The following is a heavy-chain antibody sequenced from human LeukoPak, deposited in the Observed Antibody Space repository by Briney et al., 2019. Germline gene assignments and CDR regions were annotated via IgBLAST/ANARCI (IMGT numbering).Heavy chain of an antibody. J-gene: IGHJ4*02. Sequence: GGSLRLSCAASGFTFSSYAMSWVRQAPGKGLEWVSSISSSSSYIYYADSVKGRLTISRDNAKNSLYLQMNSLRAEDTAVYYCARELTYYYDSSGYSDYWGQGTLVTVSS. V-gene: IGHV3-21*01. CDR1: GFTFSSYA. CDR3: ARELTYYYDSSGYSDY. CDR2: ISSSSSYI. D-gene: IGHD3-22*01.